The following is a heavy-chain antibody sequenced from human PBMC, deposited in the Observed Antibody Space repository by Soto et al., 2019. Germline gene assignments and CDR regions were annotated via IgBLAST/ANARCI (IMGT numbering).Heavy chain of an antibody. Sequence: GGSLRLSXAASGFTFSSYSMNWVRQAPGKGLEWVSSISSSSSYIYYADSVKGRFTISRDNAKNSLYLQMNSLRAEDTAVYYCARGSDILTGYPRPYYYYGMDVWGQGTTVTVSS. CDR1: GFTFSSYS. V-gene: IGHV3-21*01. CDR3: ARGSDILTGYPRPYYYYGMDV. J-gene: IGHJ6*02. D-gene: IGHD3-9*01. CDR2: ISSSSSYI.